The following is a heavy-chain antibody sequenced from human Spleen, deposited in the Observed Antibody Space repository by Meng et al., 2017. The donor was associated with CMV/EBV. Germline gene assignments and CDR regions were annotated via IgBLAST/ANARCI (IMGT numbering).Heavy chain of an antibody. Sequence: GGSLRLSCAASGFTFSSYGLHWVRQAPGKGLEWVSYISYDGSEKSYSDSVKGRFTISRDRSMDTVFLQMNSLRGEDTAVYYCARDGEGYYYGSGHYYYGMDVWGQGTTVTVSS. CDR3: ARDGEGYYYGSGHYYYGMDV. CDR1: GFTFSSYG. V-gene: IGHV3-30*03. J-gene: IGHJ6*02. D-gene: IGHD3-10*01. CDR2: ISYDGSEK.